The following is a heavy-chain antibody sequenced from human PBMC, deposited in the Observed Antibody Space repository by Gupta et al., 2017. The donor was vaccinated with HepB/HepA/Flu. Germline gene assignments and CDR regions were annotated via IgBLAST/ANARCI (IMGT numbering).Heavy chain of an antibody. Sequence: QVQLMESGGGLVKPGGSLRLSCAASGFTFSDYYMSWIRQAPGKGLEWVSYISSSGSTIYYADSVKGRFTISRDNAKNSLYLQMNSLRAEDTAVYYCARDLAPDYDFWSGPGYMDVWGKGTTVTVSS. V-gene: IGHV3-11*04. CDR3: ARDLAPDYDFWSGPGYMDV. J-gene: IGHJ6*03. D-gene: IGHD3-3*01. CDR1: GFTFSDYY. CDR2: ISSSGSTI.